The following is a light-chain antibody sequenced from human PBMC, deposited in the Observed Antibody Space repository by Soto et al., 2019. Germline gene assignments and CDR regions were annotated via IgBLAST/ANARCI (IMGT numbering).Light chain of an antibody. CDR2: DVN. V-gene: IGLV2-14*01. CDR3: SSYTSSNTLYV. J-gene: IGLJ1*01. Sequence: QSALTQPASVSGSPGQSITISCTGTSSDVGGYNYVSWCQQHPGKAPKLMIYDVNNRPSGVSDRFSGSKSGNTASLTISGLQAEDEADYFCSSYTSSNTLYVLGAGTKLTVL. CDR1: SSDVGGYNY.